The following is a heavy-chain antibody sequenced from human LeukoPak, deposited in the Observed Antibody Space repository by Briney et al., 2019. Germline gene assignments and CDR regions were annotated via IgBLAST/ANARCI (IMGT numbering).Heavy chain of an antibody. D-gene: IGHD2-21*02. CDR2: IYYSGST. V-gene: IGHV4-59*01. Sequence: SETLSLTCTVSGGSISSYYWSWIRQPPGEGLEWIGYIYYSGSTNYNPSLKSRVTISVDTSKNQFSLKLSSVTAADTAVYYCARVGDSRNVGAFDIWGQGTMVTVSS. CDR3: ARVGDSRNVGAFDI. J-gene: IGHJ3*02. CDR1: GGSISSYY.